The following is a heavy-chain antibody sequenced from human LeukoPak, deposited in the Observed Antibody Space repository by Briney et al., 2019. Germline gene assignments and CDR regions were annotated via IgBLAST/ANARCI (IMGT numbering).Heavy chain of an antibody. CDR2: INPGGSSI. CDR3: ARSNQADDY. D-gene: IGHD1-14*01. Sequence: GRSLRLSCAASGFTFSSYWMHWVRQVPGKGLVWVAPINPGGSSITYADSVKGRFTISRDNAKNTLYLQMDSLRAEDTGVYYCARSNQADDYWGQGTLVTVSS. CDR1: GFTFSSYW. V-gene: IGHV3-74*01. J-gene: IGHJ4*02.